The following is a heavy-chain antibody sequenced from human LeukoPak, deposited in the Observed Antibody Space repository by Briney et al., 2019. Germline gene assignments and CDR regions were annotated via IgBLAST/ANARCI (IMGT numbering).Heavy chain of an antibody. Sequence: GGSLRLSCAASGFTFSSYAMSWVRQAPGKGLEWVSAISGSGGSTYYADSVKGRFTISRDNSKNTLYLQMNSLRAEDTAVYYCAKSTTGYSSSSVSSSPYYFDYWGQGTLVTVSS. CDR1: GFTFSSYA. V-gene: IGHV3-23*01. J-gene: IGHJ4*02. D-gene: IGHD6-6*01. CDR2: ISGSGGST. CDR3: AKSTTGYSSSSVSSSPYYFDY.